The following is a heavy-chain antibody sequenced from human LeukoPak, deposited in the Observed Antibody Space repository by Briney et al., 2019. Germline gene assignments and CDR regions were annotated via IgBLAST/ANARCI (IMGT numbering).Heavy chain of an antibody. CDR2: INPNSGGT. CDR1: GYTFTGYY. D-gene: IGHD3-22*01. J-gene: IGHJ1*01. Sequence: ASVKVSCKASGYTFTGYYMHWVRQAPGQGLEWMGWINPNSGGTNYAQKFQGRATMTRDTSISTAYMELSRLRSDDTAVYYCARDPGGYHDSSGYYSEYFQHWGQGTLVTVSS. V-gene: IGHV1-2*02. CDR3: ARDPGGYHDSSGYYSEYFQH.